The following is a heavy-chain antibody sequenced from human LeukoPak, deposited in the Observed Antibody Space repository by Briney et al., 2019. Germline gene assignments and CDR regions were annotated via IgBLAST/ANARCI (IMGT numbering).Heavy chain of an antibody. CDR1: GYTFTDYY. J-gene: IGHJ3*01. CDR3: AREAFTMVTTATDAFDF. V-gene: IGHV1-2*02. CDR2: INPNSGAS. Sequence: ASVRVSCKASGYTFTDYYIHWVRQAPGQGLEWMGWINPNSGASNYAQKFQGRVTMTRDTSISTAYMELSSLRSDDTAVYYCAREAFTMVTTATDAFDFWGQGTMVTVSS. D-gene: IGHD4-17*01.